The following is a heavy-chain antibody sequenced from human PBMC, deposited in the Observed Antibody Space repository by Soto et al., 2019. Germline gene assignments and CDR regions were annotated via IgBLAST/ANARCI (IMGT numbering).Heavy chain of an antibody. D-gene: IGHD6-13*01. CDR2: IYYSGST. CDR3: ARELGSSWSDSYNWFDP. V-gene: IGHV4-31*03. Sequence: TSETLSLTCTVSGGSISSGGYYWSWIRQHPGKGLEWIGYIYYSGSTYYNPSLKSRVTISVDTSKNQFSLKLSSVTAADTAVYYCARELGSSWSDSYNWFDPWGQGTLVTVSS. CDR1: GGSISSGGYY. J-gene: IGHJ5*02.